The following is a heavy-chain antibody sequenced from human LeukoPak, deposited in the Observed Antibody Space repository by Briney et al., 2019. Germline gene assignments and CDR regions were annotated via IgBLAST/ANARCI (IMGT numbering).Heavy chain of an antibody. CDR3: ARGPDGYSYGTFDY. CDR2: ISSSSSTI. Sequence: GGSLRLSCAASGFTFSSYSMNWVRKAPGKGLEWVSYISSSSSTIYYADSVKGRFTISRDNAKNSLYLQMKSLRAEDTAVYYCARGPDGYSYGTFDYWGQGTLVTVSS. D-gene: IGHD5-18*01. V-gene: IGHV3-48*01. J-gene: IGHJ4*02. CDR1: GFTFSSYS.